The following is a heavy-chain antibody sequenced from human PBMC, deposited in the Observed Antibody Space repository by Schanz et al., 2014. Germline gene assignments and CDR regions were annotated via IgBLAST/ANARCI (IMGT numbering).Heavy chain of an antibody. Sequence: QVQLVQSGAEVKKPGASVKVSCKASGYTFTDYYMHWVRQAPGQGLEWMGQINPNSGATIYAQNFQGRVTMTRDTSISTAYMELSRLRSDDTAVYYCARGLVRYFAYWGQGTLVTVSS. CDR3: ARGLVRYFAY. CDR1: GYTFTDYY. V-gene: IGHV1-2*06. CDR2: INPNSGAT. J-gene: IGHJ4*02. D-gene: IGHD2-8*02.